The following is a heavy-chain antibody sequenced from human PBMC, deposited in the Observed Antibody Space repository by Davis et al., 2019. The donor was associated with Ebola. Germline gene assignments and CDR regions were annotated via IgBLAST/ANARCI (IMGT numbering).Heavy chain of an antibody. CDR1: GFTFSSYA. CDR2: IYHSGST. D-gene: IGHD1-26*01. V-gene: IGHV4-34*08. Sequence: PGGSLRLSCAASGFTFSSYAMGWIRQPPGKGLEWIGEIYHSGSTNYNPSLKSRVTISVDTSKNQFSLKLSSVTASDTAVYYCARHQAWSPLEWGQGTLVTVSS. CDR3: ARHQAWSPLE. J-gene: IGHJ4*02.